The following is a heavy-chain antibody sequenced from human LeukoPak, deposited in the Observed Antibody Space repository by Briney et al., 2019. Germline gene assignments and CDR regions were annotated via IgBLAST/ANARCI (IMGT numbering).Heavy chain of an antibody. Sequence: SETLSLTCTVSGGSISSSSYYWGWIRQPPGKGLEWIGSIYYSGSTYYNPSLKSRVTISVDTSKNQFSLKLSSVTAADTAVYYCAGGTMIVIYWGQGTLVTVSS. CDR1: GGSISSSSYY. CDR3: AGGTMIVIY. CDR2: IYYSGST. D-gene: IGHD3-22*01. J-gene: IGHJ4*02. V-gene: IGHV4-39*01.